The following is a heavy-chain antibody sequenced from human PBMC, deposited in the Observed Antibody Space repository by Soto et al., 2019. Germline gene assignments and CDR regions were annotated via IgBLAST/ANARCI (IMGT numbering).Heavy chain of an antibody. D-gene: IGHD1-26*01. CDR3: TTAAGGMWGADY. J-gene: IGHJ4*02. CDR1: GFTFSNVW. V-gene: IGHV3-15*01. Sequence: EVRLVESGGGLVKPGGSLRLSCAASGFTFSNVWMSWVRQAPGKGLEWVGRVKSKSDGATTDYAAPVKGRFTVSRDDSQNTLSLQMDSLKIEDTAVYFCTTAAGGMWGADYWGQVTPVTVSS. CDR2: VKSKSDGATT.